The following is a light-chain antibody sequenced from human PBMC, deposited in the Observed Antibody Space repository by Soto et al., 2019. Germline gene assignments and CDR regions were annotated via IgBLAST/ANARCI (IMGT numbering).Light chain of an antibody. V-gene: IGKV1-5*01. CDR2: DAS. CDR1: QRISSW. Sequence: DIQMTQSPSTLSASVGDRVTITCRASQRISSWLAWYQQKPGKAPKLLIYDASNLESGVPSRFSGSESGTEFTLSISSLQPDDLATYYCQQYHDYWTFGQGTKVEMK. CDR3: QQYHDYWT. J-gene: IGKJ1*01.